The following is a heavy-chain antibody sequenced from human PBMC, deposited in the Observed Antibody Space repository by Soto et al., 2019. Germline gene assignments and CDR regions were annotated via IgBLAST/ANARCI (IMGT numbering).Heavy chain of an antibody. J-gene: IGHJ4*02. V-gene: IGHV3-64*01. Sequence: GGSLRLSCAASGSTFSSYAMHWVRQAPGKGLEYVSAISSNGGSTYYANSVKGRFTISRDNSKNTLYLQMGSLRAEDMAVYYCARGGSGSYYFDCWGQGTLVTVSS. CDR2: ISSNGGST. CDR3: ARGGSGSYYFDC. D-gene: IGHD1-26*01. CDR1: GSTFSSYA.